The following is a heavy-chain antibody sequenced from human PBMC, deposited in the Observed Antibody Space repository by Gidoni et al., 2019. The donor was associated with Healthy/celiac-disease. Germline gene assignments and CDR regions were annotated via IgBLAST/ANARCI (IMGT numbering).Heavy chain of an antibody. V-gene: IGHV1-18*01. J-gene: IGHJ5*02. Sequence: QVQPVQSGAEVKKPGVSVKVSCKASVYTFSSSGISWVRQAPGQGLECMGWSCAYNGNTNYAKKIQGRVTMTTDTSTSTAYMKLRSLRSDDTAVYYCARGERVIITNWFDPWGQGTLVTVSS. CDR1: VYTFSSSG. D-gene: IGHD3-22*01. CDR2: SCAYNGNT. CDR3: ARGERVIITNWFDP.